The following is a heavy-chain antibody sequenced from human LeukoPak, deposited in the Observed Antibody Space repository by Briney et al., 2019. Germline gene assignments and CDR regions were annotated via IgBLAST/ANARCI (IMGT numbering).Heavy chain of an antibody. J-gene: IGHJ4*02. Sequence: SETLSLTCTVSGGSASSGSYYWSWIRQPPGKGLEWIGYIYYSGSTNYNPSLKSRVTISVDTSKNQFSLKLSSVTAADTAVFYCARMEAWVVPTGPRGFDHWGQGTLVTVSS. CDR1: GGSASSGSYY. CDR3: ARMEAWVVPTGPRGFDH. CDR2: IYYSGST. D-gene: IGHD6-19*01. V-gene: IGHV4-61*01.